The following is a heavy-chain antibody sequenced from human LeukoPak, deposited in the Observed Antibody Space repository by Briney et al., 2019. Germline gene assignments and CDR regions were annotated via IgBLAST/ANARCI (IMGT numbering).Heavy chain of an antibody. J-gene: IGHJ4*02. D-gene: IGHD1-26*01. CDR2: IYYSGST. CDR1: GDSVSSGSYY. Sequence: SETLSLTCTVSGDSVSSGSYYWSWIRQPPGKGLEWIGYIYYSGSTNYNPSLKSRVTISVDTSKNQFSLKLSSVTAADTAVYYCARAHMNIVGATAVDYWGQGTLVTVSS. CDR3: ARAHMNIVGATAVDY. V-gene: IGHV4-61*01.